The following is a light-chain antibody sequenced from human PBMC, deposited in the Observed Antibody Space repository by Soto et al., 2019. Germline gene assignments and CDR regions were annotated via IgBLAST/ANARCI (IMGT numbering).Light chain of an antibody. CDR3: QKYDSAPWP. CDR2: SAS. V-gene: IGKV1-27*01. CDR1: QGIRTY. J-gene: IGKJ1*01. Sequence: IQMTQSPSSLSASVGDRVTITCRASQGIRTYLAWYQQKPGKVPKLLIFSASTLQSGVPPRFSGSGSGTDFTLTISSLQPEDVASYYCQKYDSAPWPFGQGTKVEIK.